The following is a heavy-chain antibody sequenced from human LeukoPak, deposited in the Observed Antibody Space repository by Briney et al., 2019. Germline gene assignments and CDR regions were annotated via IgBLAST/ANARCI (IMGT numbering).Heavy chain of an antibody. CDR3: AREGKLTGYSGGLGFNY. J-gene: IGHJ4*02. CDR2: ISYNGST. CDR1: GASISSGSYF. Sequence: PSETLSLTCAVSGASISSGSYFWDWIRQPPGKGLEWIGSISYNGSTYYKPSLKSRVTISVDTSRNQFSLKLTSVTAADTAVYYCAREGKLTGYSGGLGFNYWGQGTLVTVSS. D-gene: IGHD6-19*01. V-gene: IGHV4-39*07.